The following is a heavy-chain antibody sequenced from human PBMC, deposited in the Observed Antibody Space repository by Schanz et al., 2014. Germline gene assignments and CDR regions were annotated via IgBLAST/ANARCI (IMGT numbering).Heavy chain of an antibody. V-gene: IGHV3-43*01. Sequence: EVQLVESGGVVVQPGGSLRLSCAGSGFTFDDYTMHWVRQPPGKGLEWVSLVTWDGGYTYYADSVKGRFTISRDNSKNSLYLQMDSLRHDDTAFYYCARAPGANASPYYFDYWGQGSLVTVSS. J-gene: IGHJ4*02. CDR3: ARAPGANASPYYFDY. D-gene: IGHD2-8*01. CDR2: VTWDGGYT. CDR1: GFTFDDYT.